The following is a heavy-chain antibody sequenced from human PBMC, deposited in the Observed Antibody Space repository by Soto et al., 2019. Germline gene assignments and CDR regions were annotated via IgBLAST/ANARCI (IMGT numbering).Heavy chain of an antibody. Sequence: SETLSLTCTVSGGSISSYYWSWIRQPPGKGLEWIGYIYYSGSTNYNPSLKSRVTISVDTSKNQFSLKLSSVTAADTAVYYCAEGGAYNWFDPWGQGTLVTVSS. CDR1: GGSISSYY. V-gene: IGHV4-59*01. D-gene: IGHD3-16*01. CDR2: IYYSGST. J-gene: IGHJ5*02. CDR3: AEGGAYNWFDP.